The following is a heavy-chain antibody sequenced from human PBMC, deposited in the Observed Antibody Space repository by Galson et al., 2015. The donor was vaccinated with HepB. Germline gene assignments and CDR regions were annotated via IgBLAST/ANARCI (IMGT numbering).Heavy chain of an antibody. J-gene: IGHJ4*02. Sequence: SVKVSCKASGYTFTGYYMHWVRQAPGQGLEWMGRINPNSGGTKYAQKFQGRVTMTRDTSISTAYMELSRLRSDDTAVYYCARQDTTMANDYWGQGTLVTVSS. CDR1: GYTFTGYY. CDR3: ARQDTTMANDY. V-gene: IGHV1-2*02. CDR2: INPNSGGT. D-gene: IGHD5-18*01.